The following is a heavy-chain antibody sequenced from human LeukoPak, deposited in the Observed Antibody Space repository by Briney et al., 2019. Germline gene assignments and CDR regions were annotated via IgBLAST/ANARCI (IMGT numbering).Heavy chain of an antibody. CDR1: GFTVSSNY. D-gene: IGHD3-22*01. J-gene: IGHJ3*02. CDR3: ASPSSGQSFDI. CDR2: IYSGGTT. Sequence: GGSLRLSCAASGFTVSSNYMSWVRQAPGKGLDWVSIIYSGGTTYYADSVKGRFTISRDKSKNTLYLQMDSLRAEDTAVYYCASPSSGQSFDIWGQGTMVTVSS. V-gene: IGHV3-53*01.